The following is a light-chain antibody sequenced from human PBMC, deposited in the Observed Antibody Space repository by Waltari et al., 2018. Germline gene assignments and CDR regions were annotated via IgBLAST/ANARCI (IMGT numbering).Light chain of an antibody. J-gene: IGLJ3*02. CDR3: SAWDGSRSGWV. Sequence: QSVLTQPPSASETPGQRVTISCSGSHSNLGSNYLFWYQQLPGSAPKLLISRNNLRPPGVPDRFSASQSGALAALVISGLRSEDEADYYCSAWDGSRSGWVFGGGTKLTVL. CDR2: RNN. CDR1: HSNLGSNY. V-gene: IGLV1-47*01.